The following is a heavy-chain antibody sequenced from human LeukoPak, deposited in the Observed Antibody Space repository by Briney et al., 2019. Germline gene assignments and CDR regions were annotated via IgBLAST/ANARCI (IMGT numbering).Heavy chain of an antibody. D-gene: IGHD3-22*01. J-gene: IGHJ4*02. CDR1: GGSISSYY. Sequence: SETLSLTCTVSGGSISSYYWSWIRQSPEKGLEWIGNIYYSGTTNYNPSLKSRVTISVDTSKNQFSLKLTPVTAADTAVYYCARDSRGYYFDYWGQGTLVTASS. V-gene: IGHV4-59*01. CDR3: ARDSRGYYFDY. CDR2: IYYSGTT.